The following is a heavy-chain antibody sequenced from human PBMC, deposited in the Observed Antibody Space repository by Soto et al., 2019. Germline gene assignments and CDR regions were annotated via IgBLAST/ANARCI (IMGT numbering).Heavy chain of an antibody. CDR2: IYHSGST. CDR1: GGSISSSNW. Sequence: QVQLQESGPGLVKPSGTLSLTCAVSGGSISSSNWWSWVRQPPGKGLEWIGEIYHSGSTNYNPSLTSRVSISVDKSAVQFSMKLSSVTAADTAVYSCAGSIPSRSSLGMDVWGQGTTVTVSS. V-gene: IGHV4-4*02. D-gene: IGHD4-4*01. J-gene: IGHJ6*01. CDR3: AGSIPSRSSLGMDV.